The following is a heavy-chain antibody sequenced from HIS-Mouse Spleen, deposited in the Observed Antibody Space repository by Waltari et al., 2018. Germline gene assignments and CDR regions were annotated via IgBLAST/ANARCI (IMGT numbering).Heavy chain of an antibody. CDR3: ASHHIAALDY. Sequence: QVQLVASGGGGVQPGRSLRLSCAASGFTCISYAMPWVRQVPGKGRVWVAVISYDGSNKYYADSVKGRFTISRDNSKNTLYLQMNSLRAEDTAVYYCASHHIAALDYWGQGTLVTVSS. J-gene: IGHJ4*02. V-gene: IGHV3-30-3*01. CDR1: GFTCISYA. CDR2: ISYDGSNK. D-gene: IGHD6-6*01.